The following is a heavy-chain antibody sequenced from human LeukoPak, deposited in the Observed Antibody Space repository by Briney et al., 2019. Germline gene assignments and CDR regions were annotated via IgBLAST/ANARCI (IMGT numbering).Heavy chain of an antibody. CDR1: GFTFSSYG. V-gene: IGHV3-30*02. J-gene: IGHJ4*02. Sequence: SGGSLRLSCAASGFTFSSYGMHCVRQAPGKGLEWVAFIRYDGSNKYYADSVKGRFTISRDNSKNTLYLQMNSLRTEDTDMYYCAKGVTIFGVVIMGYFDYWGQGTLVTVSS. CDR3: AKGVTIFGVVIMGYFDY. D-gene: IGHD3-3*01. CDR2: IRYDGSNK.